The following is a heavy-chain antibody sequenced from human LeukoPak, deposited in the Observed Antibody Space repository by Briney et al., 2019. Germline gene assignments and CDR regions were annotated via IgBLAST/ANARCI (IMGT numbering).Heavy chain of an antibody. CDR3: ARELIVATGVPTGWFDP. CDR2: IKQDGSEK. CDR1: GFTFSSYW. V-gene: IGHV3-7*03. Sequence: SGGSLRLSCAASGFTFSSYWMSWVRQAPGKGLEWVANIKQDGSEKYYVDSVKGRFTISRDNAKNSLYLQMNSLRAGDTAVYYCARELIVATGVPTGWFDPWGQGTLVTVSS. J-gene: IGHJ5*02. D-gene: IGHD5-12*01.